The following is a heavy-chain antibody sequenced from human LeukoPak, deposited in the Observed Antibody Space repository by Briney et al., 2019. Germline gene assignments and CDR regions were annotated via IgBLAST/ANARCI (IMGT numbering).Heavy chain of an antibody. Sequence: SETLSLTCTVSGGSISSSSYYWGWIRQPPGKGLEWIGSIYYSGSTYYNPSLKSRVTISVDTSKNQFSLKLSSVTAADTAVYYCARGKPTIVNYDYVWGSYRYPPAFDYWGQGTLVTVSS. CDR2: IYYSGST. D-gene: IGHD3-16*02. CDR3: ARGKPTIVNYDYVWGSYRYPPAFDY. V-gene: IGHV4-39*01. CDR1: GGSISSSSYY. J-gene: IGHJ4*02.